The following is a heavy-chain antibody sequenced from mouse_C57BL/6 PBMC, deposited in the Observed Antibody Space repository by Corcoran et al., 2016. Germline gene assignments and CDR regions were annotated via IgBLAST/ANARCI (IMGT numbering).Heavy chain of an antibody. CDR2: ISYDGSN. CDR3: ARDRPYDYDEGYYAMDY. D-gene: IGHD2-4*01. V-gene: IGHV3-6*01. CDR1: GYSITSGYY. J-gene: IGHJ4*01. Sequence: DVQLQESGPGLVKPSQSLSLTCSVTGYSITSGYYWNWIRQFPGNKLEWMGYISYDGSNNYNPSLKNRISITRDTSKNQFFLKLNSVTTEDTATYYCARDRPYDYDEGYYAMDYWGQGTSVTVSS.